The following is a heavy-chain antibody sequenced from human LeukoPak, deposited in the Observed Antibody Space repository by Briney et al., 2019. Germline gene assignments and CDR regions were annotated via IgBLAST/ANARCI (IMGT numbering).Heavy chain of an antibody. D-gene: IGHD3-22*01. V-gene: IGHV3-30*02. CDR1: GITFRNYG. CDR3: VKDGNSGYRSYYFDD. J-gene: IGHJ4*02. Sequence: PGGSLRLSCAASGITFRNYGMHWVRQAPGKGLEWVTFIRNDGSNNYYADSVKGRFTISRDNSKNTLYLQMNSLRAEDTAVYYCVKDGNSGYRSYYFDDWGQGTLVTVSS. CDR2: IRNDGSNN.